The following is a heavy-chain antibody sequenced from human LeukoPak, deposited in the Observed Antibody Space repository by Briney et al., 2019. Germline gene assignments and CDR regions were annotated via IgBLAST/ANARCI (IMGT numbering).Heavy chain of an antibody. V-gene: IGHV3-23*01. CDR3: AKHWVNYGDYLNYFDY. CDR1: GFTFSSYA. D-gene: IGHD4-17*01. Sequence: GSLRLSCAASGFTFSSYAMSWVRQAPGKGLEWVSAISGSGGSTYYADSVKGRFTISRDNSKNTLYLQMNSLRAEDTAVYYCAKHWVNYGDYLNYFDYWGQGTLVTVSS. CDR2: ISGSGGST. J-gene: IGHJ4*02.